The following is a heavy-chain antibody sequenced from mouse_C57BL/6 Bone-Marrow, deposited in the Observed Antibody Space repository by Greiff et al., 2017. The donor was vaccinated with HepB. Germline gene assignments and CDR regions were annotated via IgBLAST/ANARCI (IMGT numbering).Heavy chain of an antibody. CDR3: TSNPLYYYGSSYWYFDV. V-gene: IGHV14-4*01. D-gene: IGHD1-1*01. J-gene: IGHJ1*03. CDR2: IDPENGDT. CDR1: GFNIKDDY. Sequence: EVQVVESGAELVRPGASVKLSCTASGFNIKDDYMHWVKQRPEQGLEWIGWIDPENGDTEYASKFQGKATITADTSSNTAYLQLSSLTSEDTAVYYCTSNPLYYYGSSYWYFDVWGTGTTVTVSS.